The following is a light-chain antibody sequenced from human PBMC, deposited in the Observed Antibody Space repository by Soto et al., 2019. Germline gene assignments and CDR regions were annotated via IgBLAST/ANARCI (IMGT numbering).Light chain of an antibody. CDR2: RAS. V-gene: IGKV3-15*01. CDR3: QQYNDWPRT. CDR1: QSVSSN. J-gene: IGKJ1*01. Sequence: EIVMTQSPATLSVSPGERATLPCRASQSVSSNLAWYQQKPGQAPRLLIYRASTRATGTPARFSGSGSGTEFTLTISSLQSEDFAVYYCQQYNDWPRTFGQGTKVDIK.